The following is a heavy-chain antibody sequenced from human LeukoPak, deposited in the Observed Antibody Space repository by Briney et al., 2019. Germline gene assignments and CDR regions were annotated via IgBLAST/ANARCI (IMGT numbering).Heavy chain of an antibody. V-gene: IGHV4-61*02. CDR3: ARHGGSGLDWFDP. D-gene: IGHD3-10*01. Sequence: SETLSLTCTVSGGSISSGSYYWSWIRQPAGKGLEWIGRIYTSGSTNYNPSLNSRVTISVDTSNNQFSLKLSSVTAADTAVYYCARHGGSGLDWFDPWGQGTLVTVSS. CDR1: GGSISSGSYY. CDR2: IYTSGST. J-gene: IGHJ5*02.